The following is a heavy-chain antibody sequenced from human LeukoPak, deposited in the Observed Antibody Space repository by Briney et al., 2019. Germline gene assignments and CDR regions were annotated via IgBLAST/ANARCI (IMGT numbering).Heavy chain of an antibody. CDR1: GFTFSGYW. J-gene: IGHJ4*02. V-gene: IGHV3-74*01. CDR3: ARSNQADDY. Sequence: PGGSLRLSCAAAGFTFSGYWMHWVRQVPGKGLVWVSRVNPGGSSTAYADSVKGRFSISRDNARNTLYLQMNSLRDEDTAVYYCARSNQADDYWGQGTLVTVSS. D-gene: IGHD4-11*01. CDR2: VNPGGSST.